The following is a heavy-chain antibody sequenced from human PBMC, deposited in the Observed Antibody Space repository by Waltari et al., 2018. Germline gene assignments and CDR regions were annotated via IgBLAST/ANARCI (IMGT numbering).Heavy chain of an antibody. CDR2: ISVSGGST. Sequence: EVQLLESGGGLVQPGGSLRLSCAASGFNFSSYAISWVRQAPGEGLEGVSAISVSGGSTYYADSVKGRFTISRDNAKNTLYLQMNSLRAEDTAVYYCAKDTSYDSSLYGMDVWGQGTTVTVSS. D-gene: IGHD3-22*01. CDR3: AKDTSYDSSLYGMDV. J-gene: IGHJ6*02. CDR1: GFNFSSYA. V-gene: IGHV3-23*01.